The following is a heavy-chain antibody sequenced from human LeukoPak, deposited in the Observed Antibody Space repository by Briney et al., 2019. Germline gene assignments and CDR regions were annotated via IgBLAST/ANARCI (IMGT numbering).Heavy chain of an antibody. D-gene: IGHD4-17*01. Sequence: PSETLSLTCAVYGGSFSGYYWSWIRQPPGKGLEWIGEINHSGSTNYNPSLKSRVTISVDTSKNQFSLKLSSVTAADTAVYYCARGLLYGDYTFDYGGQEPLVTVPS. CDR1: GGSFSGYY. V-gene: IGHV4-34*01. CDR2: INHSGST. J-gene: IGHJ4*02. CDR3: ARGLLYGDYTFDY.